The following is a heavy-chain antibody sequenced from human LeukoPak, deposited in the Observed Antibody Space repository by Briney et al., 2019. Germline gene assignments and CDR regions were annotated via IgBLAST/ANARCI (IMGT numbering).Heavy chain of an antibody. CDR1: GFTFSNYA. V-gene: IGHV3-23*01. CDR3: AKMAGYNSRFDY. Sequence: GGSLTLSCTASGFTFSNYAMSWLRQAPAKGLEWVSTIFGYGGSTYYADSVEGRFTISRDNSKNTLYLQLNSLTVEDTATYYCAKMAGYNSRFDYWGQGTLVTVAS. CDR2: IFGYGGST. D-gene: IGHD6-13*01. J-gene: IGHJ4*02.